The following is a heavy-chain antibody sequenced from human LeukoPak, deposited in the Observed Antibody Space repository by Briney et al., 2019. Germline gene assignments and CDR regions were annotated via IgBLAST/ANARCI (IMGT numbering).Heavy chain of an antibody. J-gene: IGHJ4*02. CDR1: GFTFSSYD. CDR2: IGSSGSII. CDR3: ARDVNGYFDY. Sequence: GSLRLSCAASGFTFSSYDMTWVRQAPGKGLEWVSYIGSSGSIIYYADSVKGRFTISRDNAKNSLYLQMNSLRAEDTAVYYCARDVNGYFDYWGQGTLVTVSS. V-gene: IGHV3-48*03.